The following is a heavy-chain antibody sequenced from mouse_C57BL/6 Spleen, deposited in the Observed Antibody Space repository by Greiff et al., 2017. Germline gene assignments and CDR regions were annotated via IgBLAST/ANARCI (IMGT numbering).Heavy chain of an antibody. V-gene: IGHV1-50*01. Sequence: QVQLQQPGAELVKPGASVKLSCKASGYTFTSYWMQWVKQRPGQGLEWIGEIDPSDSYTNYNQKFKGKATLTVDTSSSTAYMQLSSLTSEDSAVYYYARKLPPSHFDYWGQGTTLTVSS. CDR1: GYTFTSYW. CDR3: ARKLPPSHFDY. CDR2: IDPSDSYT. J-gene: IGHJ2*01.